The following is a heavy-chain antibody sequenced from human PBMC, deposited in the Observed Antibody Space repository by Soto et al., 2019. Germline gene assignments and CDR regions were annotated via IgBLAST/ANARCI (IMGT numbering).Heavy chain of an antibody. Sequence: SETLSLTCAVSGDSISSSSSYYWGWIRQPPGKGLEWIANMYYSGSKYYNPSLKSRVTISLETSKNQFSLTLSSVTAADTAVYYCVRIKNAAILDFYTHVWRNGPPVTVPS. D-gene: IGHD2-15*01. CDR1: GDSISSSSSYY. CDR2: MYYSGSK. V-gene: IGHV4-39*01. CDR3: VRIKNAAILDFYTHV. J-gene: IGHJ6*03.